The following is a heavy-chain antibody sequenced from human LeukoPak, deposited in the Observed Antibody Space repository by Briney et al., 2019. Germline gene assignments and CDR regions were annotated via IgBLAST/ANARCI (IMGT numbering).Heavy chain of an antibody. CDR2: IKQDGSKK. CDR1: GFPFNSYW. V-gene: IGHV3-7*01. J-gene: IGHJ4*02. Sequence: GGSLRLSCVASGFPFNSYWMTWVRQAPGKGLEWVANIKQDGSKKSYVDSVKGRFTISRDNSKNTLYLQMNSLRAEDTAVYYCARDRSSGWAFDYWGQGTLVTVSS. D-gene: IGHD6-19*01. CDR3: ARDRSSGWAFDY.